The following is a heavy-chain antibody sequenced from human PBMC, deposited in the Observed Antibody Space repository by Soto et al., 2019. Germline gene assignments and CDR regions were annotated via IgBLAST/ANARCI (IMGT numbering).Heavy chain of an antibody. CDR2: IYPGDSET. Sequence: GESLKISCKGSGYTFTDYWIGWVRQMPGKGLEWMGIIYPGDSETRYNPSFQGQVTPSADKSISTAYLQWSSLKASDTAMYYCARHATDSDILTGYPWNWGQGTQVTVSS. CDR3: ARHATDSDILTGYPWN. V-gene: IGHV5-51*01. CDR1: GYTFTDYW. D-gene: IGHD3-9*01. J-gene: IGHJ4*02.